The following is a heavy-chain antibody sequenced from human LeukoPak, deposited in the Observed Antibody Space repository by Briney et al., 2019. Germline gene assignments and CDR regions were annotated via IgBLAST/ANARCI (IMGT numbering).Heavy chain of an antibody. V-gene: IGHV1-18*01. Sequence: ASVKVSCKASGYTFINYGITWVRQAQGQGLEWMGWSSPYNGKTNYAQKLQGRVTMTTDTSTNTAYMELRSLTSDDPAVYYCARWCIDILGVPVANCFDPWGQGTLVTVS. J-gene: IGHJ5*02. CDR2: SSPYNGKT. D-gene: IGHD2-2*01. CDR3: ARWCIDILGVPVANCFDP. CDR1: GYTFINYG.